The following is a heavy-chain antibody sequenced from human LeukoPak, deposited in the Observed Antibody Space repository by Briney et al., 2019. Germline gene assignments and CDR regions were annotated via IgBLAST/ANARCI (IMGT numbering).Heavy chain of an antibody. J-gene: IGHJ4*02. D-gene: IGHD3-22*01. Sequence: GESLKISCKGSGYSFTSYWIGWVRQMPGKGLEWMGIIYPGDSNTRYSPSFQGQVTISADKSISTAYLQWSSLKASDTAMYYCARAHNYYDSSGPPKYFDYWGQGTLVTVSS. CDR2: IYPGDSNT. CDR3: ARAHNYYDSSGPPKYFDY. CDR1: GYSFTSYW. V-gene: IGHV5-51*01.